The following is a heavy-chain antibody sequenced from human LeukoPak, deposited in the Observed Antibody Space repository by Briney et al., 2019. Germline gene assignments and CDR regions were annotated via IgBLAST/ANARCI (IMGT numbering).Heavy chain of an antibody. CDR3: AGSTVTQPGSWVNWFDP. V-gene: IGHV4-59*08. J-gene: IGHJ5*02. D-gene: IGHD4-17*01. CDR2: IYYSGST. Sequence: PSETLSLTCTVSGGSISSYYWSWIRQPPGKGLEWIGYIYYSGSTNYNPSLKSRVTISVDTSKNQFSLKLSSVTAADTAVYYCAGSTVTQPGSWVNWFDPWGQGTLVTVSS. CDR1: GGSISSYY.